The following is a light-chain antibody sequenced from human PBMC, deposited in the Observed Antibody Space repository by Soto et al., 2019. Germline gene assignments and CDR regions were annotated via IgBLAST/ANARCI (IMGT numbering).Light chain of an antibody. CDR1: QSVRNSL. Sequence: EIVLTQSPGTLSLSPGERATLSCRASQSVRNSLLAWYQQKPGQPPRLLIYGATSRATGIPDRFSGSGSGTDFTLTISRLEPEDFAVYFRQQYNYLITFGQGTRLEIK. J-gene: IGKJ5*01. CDR2: GAT. CDR3: QQYNYLIT. V-gene: IGKV3-20*01.